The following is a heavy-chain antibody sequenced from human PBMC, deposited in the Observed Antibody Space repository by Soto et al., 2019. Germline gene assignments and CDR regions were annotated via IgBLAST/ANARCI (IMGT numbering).Heavy chain of an antibody. D-gene: IGHD2-2*01. CDR2: IYWDDDM. CDR1: GFSLSTYGEG. V-gene: IGHV2-5*02. CDR3: GHSGPTSLGES. Sequence: QITLKESGPTLVKPTQTLTLTCTFSGFSLSTYGEGVAWIRQPPGKALEWLALIYWDDDMRYSPSLRKSLTDAMDTSKTSVAATMTNGDHLDTGTYICGHSGPTSLGESWGQEIGVSFAS. J-gene: IGHJ5*02.